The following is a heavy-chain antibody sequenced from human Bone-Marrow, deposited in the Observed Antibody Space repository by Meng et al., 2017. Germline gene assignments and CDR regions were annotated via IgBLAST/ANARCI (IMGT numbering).Heavy chain of an antibody. CDR2: ISSSSSYI. CDR1: GFTFSSYS. V-gene: IGHV3-21*01. J-gene: IGHJ6*02. CDR3: ARWVTVYDILTGIRLYYYYYYGMDV. D-gene: IGHD3-9*01. Sequence: GESLKISCAASGFTFSSYSMDWVRQAPGQGLEWVSSISSSSSYIYYADSVKGRFTISRDNAKNSLYLQMNSLRAEDTAVYYCARWVTVYDILTGIRLYYYYYYGMDVWGQGTTVTVSS.